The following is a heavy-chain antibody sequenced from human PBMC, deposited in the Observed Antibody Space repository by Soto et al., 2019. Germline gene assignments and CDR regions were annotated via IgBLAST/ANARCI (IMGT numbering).Heavy chain of an antibody. Sequence: KTSETLSLTCTVSGGSISSGDYYWSWIRQPPGKGLEWIGYIYCSGSTYYNPSLKSRVTISVDTSKNQFSLKLSSVTAADTAVYYCARRYYDSSGYPPQGFYYFDYWGQGTLVTVSS. D-gene: IGHD3-22*01. J-gene: IGHJ4*02. V-gene: IGHV4-30-4*01. CDR3: ARRYYDSSGYPPQGFYYFDY. CDR1: GGSISSGDYY. CDR2: IYCSGST.